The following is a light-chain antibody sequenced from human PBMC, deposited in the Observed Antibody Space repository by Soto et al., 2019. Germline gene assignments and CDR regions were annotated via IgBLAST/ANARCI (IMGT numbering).Light chain of an antibody. CDR2: GAS. CDR3: QQYYTTPPT. J-gene: IGKJ5*01. V-gene: IGKV3D-7*01. Sequence: EIVMTQSPATLSLSPGERATLSCRASQSVSSSYLSWYQQKPGQAPRLLIYGASTRATGIPARFSGSGSGTDFTLTISSLQPEDFAVYYCQQYYTTPPTFGQGTRLEIK. CDR1: QSVSSSY.